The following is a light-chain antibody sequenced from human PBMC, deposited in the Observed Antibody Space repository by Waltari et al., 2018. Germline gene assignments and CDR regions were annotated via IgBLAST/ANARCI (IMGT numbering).Light chain of an antibody. CDR2: WAS. CDR3: QQYYSTLPYT. V-gene: IGKV4-1*01. J-gene: IGKJ2*01. Sequence: DIVMTQSPDSLAVSLGERATINCKSSQSVLYSSNNKNYLAWYQQKPGQPPKLLIYWASTQESGVPDRFSGSGSGTDFTLTISSLQAEDVAVYYCQQYYSTLPYTFGQG. CDR1: QSVLYSSNNKNY.